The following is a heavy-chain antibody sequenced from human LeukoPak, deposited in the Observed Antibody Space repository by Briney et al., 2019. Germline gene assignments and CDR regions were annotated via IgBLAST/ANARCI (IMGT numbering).Heavy chain of an antibody. J-gene: IGHJ1*01. V-gene: IGHV1-69*04. CDR1: GGTFSSYT. CDR3: VRDRYYDSSCYSSSSHAEYFQH. D-gene: IGHD3-22*01. Sequence: GASVKVSCKASGGTFSSYTISWVRQAPGQGLEWMGMIIPILGIANYAQKFQGRVTITADKSTSTAYMEVSSLRSADTAVYYCVRDRYYDSSCYSSSSHAEYFQHWGQGTLVTVSS. CDR2: IIPILGIA.